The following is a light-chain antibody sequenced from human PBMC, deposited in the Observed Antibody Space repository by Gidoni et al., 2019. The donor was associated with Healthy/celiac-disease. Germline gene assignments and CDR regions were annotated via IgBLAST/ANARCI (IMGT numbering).Light chain of an antibody. J-gene: IGKJ2*02. CDR1: QDISNY. CDR2: DAS. V-gene: IGKV1-33*01. Sequence: DIQMTQSPSSLSASVGDRVTITCQASQDISNYLNWYKQKPGKAPKLLIYDASNLETGVPSRFSGSGSGTDFTFTISSLHPEDIATYYCQQYDNLPRTFGQGTKLEIK. CDR3: QQYDNLPRT.